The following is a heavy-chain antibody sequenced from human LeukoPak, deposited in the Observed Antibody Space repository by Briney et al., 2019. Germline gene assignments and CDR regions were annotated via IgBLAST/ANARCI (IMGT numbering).Heavy chain of an antibody. J-gene: IGHJ4*02. CDR2: INHSGST. V-gene: IGHV4-30-2*01. CDR3: ATYDSSGYYRYFDY. Sequence: PSQTLSLTCAVSGGSISSGGYSWRWIRQPPGKGLEWIGEINHSGSTNYNPSLKSRVTISVDTSKNQFSLKLSSVTAADTAVYYCATYDSSGYYRYFDYWGQGTLVTVSS. CDR1: GGSISSGGYS. D-gene: IGHD3-22*01.